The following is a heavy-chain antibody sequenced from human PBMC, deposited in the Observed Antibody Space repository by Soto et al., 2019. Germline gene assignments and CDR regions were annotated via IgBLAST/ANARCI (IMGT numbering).Heavy chain of an antibody. Sequence: ASVKVSCKASGYSFTSYDINWVRQATGQGLEWMGWMNANSGNTDYAQKLQGRVTMTTDTSTSTAYMELRSLRSDDTAVYYCARDLPNYDSSGYTDYWGQGTLVTVSS. CDR1: GYSFTSYD. CDR2: MNANSGNT. V-gene: IGHV1-18*01. J-gene: IGHJ4*02. D-gene: IGHD3-22*01. CDR3: ARDLPNYDSSGYTDY.